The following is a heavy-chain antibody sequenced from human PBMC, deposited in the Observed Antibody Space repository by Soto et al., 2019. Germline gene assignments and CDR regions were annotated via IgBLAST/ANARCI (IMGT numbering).Heavy chain of an antibody. Sequence: QEQLVQSGAEVKKPGSSVKVSCKASGGTFSSYGISWVRQVPGQGLEWMGGVIPMYGTANHAQKFQGRVTMTADASTGTAYMELSSLRSAVTAVYFCARGVRRTTGWSHTNWFDPWGQGTLVTVSS. CDR1: GGTFSSYG. D-gene: IGHD6-19*01. V-gene: IGHV1-69*01. CDR3: ARGVRRTTGWSHTNWFDP. CDR2: VIPMYGTA. J-gene: IGHJ5*02.